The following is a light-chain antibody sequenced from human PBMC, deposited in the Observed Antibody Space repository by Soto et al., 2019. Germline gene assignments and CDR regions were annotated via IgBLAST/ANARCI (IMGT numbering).Light chain of an antibody. CDR1: SSDVGGYNY. V-gene: IGLV2-14*01. CDR3: SSYTRSSNPYAV. CDR2: DVS. J-gene: IGLJ7*01. Sequence: QSALTQPASVSGSPGQSITISCTGTSSDVGGYNYVSWYQQHPGKAPKLMIYDVSNRPSGVSNRFSGSKSGNTASLTISGLQAEDEADYYCSSYTRSSNPYAVFGGGTQLTVL.